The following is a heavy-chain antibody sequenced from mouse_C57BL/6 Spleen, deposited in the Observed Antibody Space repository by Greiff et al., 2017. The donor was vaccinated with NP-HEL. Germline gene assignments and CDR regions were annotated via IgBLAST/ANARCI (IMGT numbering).Heavy chain of an antibody. D-gene: IGHD4-1*02. CDR3: ASPTGAFDY. CDR1: GYAFSSSW. CDR2: IYPGDGDT. V-gene: IGHV1-82*01. J-gene: IGHJ2*01. Sequence: VKFVESGPELVKPGASVKISCKASGYAFSSSWMNWVKQRPGKGLEWIGRIYPGDGDTNYNGKFKGKATLTADKSSSTAYMQLSSLTSEDSAVYFCASPTGAFDYWGQGTTLTVSS.